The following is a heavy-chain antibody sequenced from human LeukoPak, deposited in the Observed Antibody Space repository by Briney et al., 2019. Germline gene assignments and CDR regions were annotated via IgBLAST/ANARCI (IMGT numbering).Heavy chain of an antibody. Sequence: PSETLSLTCTVSGGSISSYYWSWIRQPPGKGLEWIGYIYYSGSTNYNPSLKSRVTISVDTSKNQFSLKLSSVTAADTAVYYCARMGGNWSWYFDLWGRGTLVTVSS. D-gene: IGHD4-23*01. J-gene: IGHJ2*01. V-gene: IGHV4-59*08. CDR1: GGSISSYY. CDR3: ARMGGNWSWYFDL. CDR2: IYYSGST.